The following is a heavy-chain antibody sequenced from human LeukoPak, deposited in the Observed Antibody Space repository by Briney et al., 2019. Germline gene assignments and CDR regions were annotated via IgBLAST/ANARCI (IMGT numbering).Heavy chain of an antibody. D-gene: IGHD4-11*01. V-gene: IGHV3-48*01. CDR3: ARQYSDWVHYFDY. J-gene: IGHJ4*02. CDR1: GFTFSSYS. Sequence: GGSLRLSCAPSGFTFSSYSMNWVRQAPGKGLEWVSYISSSSSTIYYADSVKGRFTISRDNAKNSLYVQMNSLRAEDRAVNYCARQYSDWVHYFDYWGQGTLVTVSS. CDR2: ISSSSSTI.